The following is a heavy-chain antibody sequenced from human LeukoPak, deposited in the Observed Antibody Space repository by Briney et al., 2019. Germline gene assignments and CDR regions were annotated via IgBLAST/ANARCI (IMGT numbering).Heavy chain of an antibody. CDR1: GFTFSSYE. Sequence: GGSLRLSCAASGFTFSSYEMNWVRQAPGKGLEWVSYISSSGSTIYYADSVKGRFTISRDNAENSLYLQMNSLRAEDTSVYYCARLRDYSWFDPWGQGTLVTVSS. J-gene: IGHJ5*02. CDR2: ISSSGSTI. CDR3: ARLRDYSWFDP. V-gene: IGHV3-48*03. D-gene: IGHD3/OR15-3a*01.